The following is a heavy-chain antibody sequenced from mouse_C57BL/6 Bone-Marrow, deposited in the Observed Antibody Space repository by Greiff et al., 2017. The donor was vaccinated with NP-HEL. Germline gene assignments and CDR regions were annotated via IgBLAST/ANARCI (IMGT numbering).Heavy chain of an antibody. CDR1: GYTFTSYG. CDR3: ARGGLSGDSRFAY. Sequence: QVQLQQSGAELARPGASVKLSCKASGYTFTSYGISWVKQRTGQGLEWIGEIYPRSGNTYYNEKFKGKATLTADKSSSTAYMELRSLTSADSAVYFCARGGLSGDSRFAYWGQGTLVTVSA. J-gene: IGHJ3*01. CDR2: IYPRSGNT. D-gene: IGHD2-13*01. V-gene: IGHV1-81*01.